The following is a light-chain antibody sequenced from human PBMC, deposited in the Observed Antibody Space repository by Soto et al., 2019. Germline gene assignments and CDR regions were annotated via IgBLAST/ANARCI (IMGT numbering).Light chain of an antibody. Sequence: QAVVTQSPSASASLGASVKLTCTLSSGHSSYAIAWHQQQPEKGPWYLMKLNSDGSHSKGDGIPDRFSGSSSGAERYLTISSLQSEDEADYYCQTWGTGNSWVVFGGGTKLTVL. CDR1: SGHSSYA. CDR2: LNSDGSH. CDR3: QTWGTGNSWVV. J-gene: IGLJ2*01. V-gene: IGLV4-69*01.